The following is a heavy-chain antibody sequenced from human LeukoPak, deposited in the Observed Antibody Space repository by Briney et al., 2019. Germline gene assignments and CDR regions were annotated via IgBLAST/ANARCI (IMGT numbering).Heavy chain of an antibody. J-gene: IGHJ2*01. V-gene: IGHV3-33*06. CDR2: IWFDGSEK. Sequence: PGGSLRLSCAASGFSFSSYGMHWVRQAPGRGLEWVAVIWFDGSEKYYGDSVQGRFTISRNNANNTVDLEMKSLRADDTAVYYCAKVGEFETFGGNSDWYFDLWGRGTPVTVSS. CDR1: GFSFSSYG. CDR3: AKVGEFETFGGNSDWYFDL. D-gene: IGHD4-23*01.